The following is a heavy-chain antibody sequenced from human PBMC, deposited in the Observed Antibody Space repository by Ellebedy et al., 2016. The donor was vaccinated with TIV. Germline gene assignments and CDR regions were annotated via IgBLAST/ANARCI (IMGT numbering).Heavy chain of an antibody. Sequence: GESLKISCAASGFTLSSYAMSWVRQAPRKGLEWVSAISGSGGSTYYADSVKGRFTNFRDNSKNTLYLQMNSLRAEDTAVYYCARNVDWYVDYYYGMDVWGQGTTVTVSS. CDR3: ARNVDWYVDYYYGMDV. J-gene: IGHJ6*02. V-gene: IGHV3-23*01. D-gene: IGHD3-9*01. CDR1: GFTLSSYA. CDR2: ISGSGGST.